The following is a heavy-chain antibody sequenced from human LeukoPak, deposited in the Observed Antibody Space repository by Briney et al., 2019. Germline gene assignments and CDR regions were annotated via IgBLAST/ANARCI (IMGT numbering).Heavy chain of an antibody. V-gene: IGHV3-21*01. Sequence: PGGSLRLSCAASGFTFSSHSLMWVRQAPGKGLEWVSSISPDSGYIYYADSVKGRFTISRDNAENSLFLQMNSLGAEDTAVYYWAAFSAVTHYYFDYWGQGTLVTVSS. CDR1: GFTFSSHS. CDR3: AAFSAVTHYYFDY. D-gene: IGHD6-13*01. J-gene: IGHJ4*02. CDR2: ISPDSGYI.